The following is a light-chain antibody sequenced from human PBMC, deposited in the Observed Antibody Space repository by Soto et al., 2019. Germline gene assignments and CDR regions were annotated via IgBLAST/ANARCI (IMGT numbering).Light chain of an antibody. CDR1: QSVSSN. V-gene: IGKV3-15*01. Sequence: EIVVTQSPANLSVSPGERATLSCRASQSVSSNLAWYQQKPGQAPRLLIYGASTRATGIPARFSGSGSGTEFTLTISSLQSEDFAVYSCQQYNNWPRTFGQGPKVDIK. CDR3: QQYNNWPRT. J-gene: IGKJ1*01. CDR2: GAS.